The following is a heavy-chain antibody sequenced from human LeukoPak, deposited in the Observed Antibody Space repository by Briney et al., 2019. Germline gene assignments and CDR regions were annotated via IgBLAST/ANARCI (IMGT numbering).Heavy chain of an antibody. CDR3: ARETMAGFVDY. J-gene: IGHJ4*02. D-gene: IGHD3-10*01. Sequence: SQTLSLTCTISGDRVSSGSSSWTWIRQSPSRGFEWLGRTYYRSKWYNDYAVSVKSRIMISPDTSRNQFSLHLNSVTPEDTALYFCARETMAGFVDYWGQGSMVTVSS. CDR1: GDRVSSGSSS. V-gene: IGHV6-1*01. CDR2: TYYRSKWYN.